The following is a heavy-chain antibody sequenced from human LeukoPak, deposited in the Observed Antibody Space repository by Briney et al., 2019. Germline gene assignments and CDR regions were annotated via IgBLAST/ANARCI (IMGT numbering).Heavy chain of an antibody. J-gene: IGHJ4*02. Sequence: KAGGSLRLSCAASGFTFSSYSMNWVRQAPGKGLEWVSSISSSSSYIYYADSVKGRFTISRDNAKNSLYLQMNSLRAEDTAVYYCARGRNYSGSGRYYNPNFDYWGQGTRDTVSS. D-gene: IGHD3-10*01. V-gene: IGHV3-21*01. CDR3: ARGRNYSGSGRYYNPNFDY. CDR2: ISSSSSYI. CDR1: GFTFSSYS.